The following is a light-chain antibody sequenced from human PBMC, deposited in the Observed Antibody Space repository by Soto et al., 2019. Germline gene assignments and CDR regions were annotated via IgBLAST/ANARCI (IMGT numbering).Light chain of an antibody. V-gene: IGLV2-14*03. CDR1: SSDIGSYNY. CDR3: SSYTFTSTLVV. Sequence: QSVLTQPASVSGSPGQSITISCTGTSSDIGSYNYVSWYQQLPGKVPKLMIYGVSNRPSGVSNRFSGSKSGNTASLTISGLQAEDEANYYCSSYTFTSTLVVFGGGTKLPVL. J-gene: IGLJ2*01. CDR2: GVS.